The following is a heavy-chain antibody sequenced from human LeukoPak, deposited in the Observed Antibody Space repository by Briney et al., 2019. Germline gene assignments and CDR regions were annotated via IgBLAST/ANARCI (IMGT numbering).Heavy chain of an antibody. V-gene: IGHV3-48*04. Sequence: GGSLRLSCAASGFTFSSYNINWVRQAPGKGLEWVSYISSSRRTISYADSVKGRFTISRDNAKNSLYLQMNSLRAEDTALYYCAKDRKYSSSWYYFDYWGQGTLVTVSS. D-gene: IGHD6-13*01. J-gene: IGHJ4*02. CDR2: ISSSRRTI. CDR3: AKDRKYSSSWYYFDY. CDR1: GFTFSSYN.